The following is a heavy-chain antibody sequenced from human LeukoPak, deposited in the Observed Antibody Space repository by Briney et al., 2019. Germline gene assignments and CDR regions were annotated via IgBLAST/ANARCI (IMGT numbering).Heavy chain of an antibody. CDR1: GYTFTGYY. D-gene: IGHD3-3*01. V-gene: IGHV1-2*02. CDR3: ARYPMRGYDFWCGYYEGGDY. J-gene: IGHJ4*02. CDR2: INPNSGGT. Sequence: ASAKVSCKASGYTFTGYYMHWVRQAPGQGLEWMGWINPNSGGTNYAQKFQGRVTMTRDTSISTAYMELSRLRSDDTAVYYCARYPMRGYDFWCGYYEGGDYWGQGTLVTVSS.